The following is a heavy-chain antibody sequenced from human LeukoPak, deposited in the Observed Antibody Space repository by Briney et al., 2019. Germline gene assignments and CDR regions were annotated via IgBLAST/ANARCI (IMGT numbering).Heavy chain of an antibody. CDR1: GYSISSGYY. CDR3: ARHEEVGGPTSFDY. J-gene: IGHJ4*02. CDR2: IYHSGST. D-gene: IGHD3-3*01. V-gene: IGHV4-38-2*01. Sequence: PSETPSLTCAVSGYSISSGYYGGWIRQPPGKGLEWIGSIYHSGSTYYNPSLKSRVTISVDTSKNQFSLKLSSVTAADTAVYYCARHEEVGGPTSFDYWGQGTLVTVSS.